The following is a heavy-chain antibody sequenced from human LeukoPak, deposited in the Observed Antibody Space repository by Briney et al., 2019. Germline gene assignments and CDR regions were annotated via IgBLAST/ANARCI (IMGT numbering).Heavy chain of an antibody. J-gene: IGHJ6*02. D-gene: IGHD2-15*01. CDR2: ISGSGGST. CDR1: GFTFSSYA. V-gene: IGHV3-23*01. CDR3: ALLGVVSNYYYYYGMDV. Sequence: AGGSLRLSCAASGFTFSSYAMSWVRQAPGKGLEWVSAISGSGGSTYYADSVKGRLTISRDNSKNTLYLQMNSLRAEDTAVYYCALLGVVSNYYYYYGMDVWGQGTTVTVSS.